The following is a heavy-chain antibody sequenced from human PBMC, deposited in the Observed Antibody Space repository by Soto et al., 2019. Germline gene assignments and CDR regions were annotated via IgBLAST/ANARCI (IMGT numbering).Heavy chain of an antibody. V-gene: IGHV4-39*01. CDR1: GGSISSNSYY. CDR2: IYYSGTT. D-gene: IGHD3-16*01. Sequence: SETLSLTCTVSGGSISSNSYYWAWIRQPPGKGPEWIGNIYYSGTTYYNPSLKSRVTISVDTSKNQFSLKLSSVTAADTAVYYCARHKGGYYSGVDVWGQGTTVTVSS. J-gene: IGHJ6*02. CDR3: ARHKGGYYSGVDV.